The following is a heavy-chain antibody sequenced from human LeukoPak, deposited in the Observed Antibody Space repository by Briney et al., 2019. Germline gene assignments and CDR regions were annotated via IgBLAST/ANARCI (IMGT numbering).Heavy chain of an antibody. CDR1: GGTFSSYA. CDR3: ARGSSSSHYFDY. Sequence: ASVKVSCKASGGTFSSYAISWVRQAPGQGLEWMGRIIPILGIANYAQKFQGRVTITADKSTSTAYMELSSLRSEDTAVYYCARGSSSSHYFDYRGQGTLVTVSS. CDR2: IIPILGIA. J-gene: IGHJ4*02. D-gene: IGHD6-6*01. V-gene: IGHV1-69*04.